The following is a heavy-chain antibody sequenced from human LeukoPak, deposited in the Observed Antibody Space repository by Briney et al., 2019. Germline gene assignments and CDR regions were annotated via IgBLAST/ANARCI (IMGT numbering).Heavy chain of an antibody. CDR2: INQDGSEK. Sequence: GGSLRLSCADSGFTFSNYWMSWVRQAPGKGLEWVANINQDGSEKNYVDSVKGRFTISRDNAKNTLYLQMNSLRAEDTAVYYCARVRRYCSGGSCYFPYWGQGTLVTVSS. CDR1: GFTFSNYW. CDR3: ARVRRYCSGGSCYFPY. V-gene: IGHV3-7*01. D-gene: IGHD2-15*01. J-gene: IGHJ4*02.